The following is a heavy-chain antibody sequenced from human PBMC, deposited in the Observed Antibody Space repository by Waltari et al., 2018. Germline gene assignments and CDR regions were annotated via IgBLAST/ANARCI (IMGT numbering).Heavy chain of an antibody. CDR3: ARGGGVFGY. CDR2: ISWNSGSI. Sequence: EVQLVESGGGLVQPGRSLRLSCAASGFTFDDYAMHWVRQAPGKGLEWVSGISWNSGSIGYADSVKGRFTISRDNAKNSLYLQMNSLRAEDTAMYYCARGGGVFGYWGQGTLVTVSS. V-gene: IGHV3-9*01. D-gene: IGHD3-3*01. J-gene: IGHJ4*02. CDR1: GFTFDDYA.